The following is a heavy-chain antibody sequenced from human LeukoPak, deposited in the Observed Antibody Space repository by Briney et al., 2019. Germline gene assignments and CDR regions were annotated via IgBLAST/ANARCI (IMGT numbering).Heavy chain of an antibody. CDR3: ATGSPLVNAIL. J-gene: IGHJ4*02. Sequence: SGTLSLTCFVSGGSISNGNWCTWVRQPPGKGLEWIGGIYHTGTTNYNASLESRVTISIDESNNRFSLNLRSLTAADTAIYYCATGSPLVNAILWGQGTLVTVSS. D-gene: IGHD1-26*01. CDR2: IYHTGTT. CDR1: GGSISNGNW. V-gene: IGHV4-4*02.